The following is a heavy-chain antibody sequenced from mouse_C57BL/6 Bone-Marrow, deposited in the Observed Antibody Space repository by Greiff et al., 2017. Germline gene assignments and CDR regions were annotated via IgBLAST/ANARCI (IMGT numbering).Heavy chain of an antibody. Sequence: QVQLQQSGPELVKPGASVKISCKASGYSFTSYYIHWVKQRPGPGLEWIGWIYPGSGNTKYNEKFKGKATLTADTSSRTAYMQLSSLTSEDSAVYYCARGGGDWYFDVWGTGTTVTVSS. CDR1: GYSFTSYY. CDR2: IYPGSGNT. J-gene: IGHJ1*03. V-gene: IGHV1-66*01. CDR3: ARGGGDWYFDV.